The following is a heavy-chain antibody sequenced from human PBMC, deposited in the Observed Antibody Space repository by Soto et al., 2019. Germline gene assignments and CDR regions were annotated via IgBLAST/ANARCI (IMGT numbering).Heavy chain of an antibody. D-gene: IGHD6-19*01. J-gene: IGHJ6*02. CDR2: ISYDGSNK. CDR1: GFTFSSYG. V-gene: IGHV3-30*18. Sequence: QVQLVESGGGVVQPGRSLRLSCAASGFTFSSYGMHWVRQAPGKGLEWVAVISYDGSNKYYADSVKGRFTISRDNSKNTLYLQMNSLRAEDTAVYYWAKVKRAVAGIRYYYGMDVWGQGTTVTVSS. CDR3: AKVKRAVAGIRYYYGMDV.